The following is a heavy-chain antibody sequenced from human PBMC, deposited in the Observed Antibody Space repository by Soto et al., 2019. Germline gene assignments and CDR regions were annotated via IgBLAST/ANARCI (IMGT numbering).Heavy chain of an antibody. V-gene: IGHV1-8*02. CDR3: ARSQRGYSFADS. J-gene: IGHJ4*02. Sequence: QVQLVQSGAEVKKPGASVKVSCKASGYIFTSYDINWVRQATGQRLEWMGWMNPNSRNAGSVQKLQGRVTMTRNTSIGTAYMELSSLRSEDTAVYYGARSQRGYSFADSWGQGTLVSVSS. D-gene: IGHD5-18*01. CDR1: GYIFTSYD. CDR2: MNPNSRNA.